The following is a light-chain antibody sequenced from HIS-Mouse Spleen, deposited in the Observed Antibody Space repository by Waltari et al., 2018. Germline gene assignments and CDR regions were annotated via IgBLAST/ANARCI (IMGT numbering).Light chain of an antibody. Sequence: DVVMTQSPLSLPVTLGQPASISCRSSQSLVHSDGNTYLNWFQQRPGQSPRRLIYKVSIRDSGVPDRFSGSGSGTDFTLKISRVEAEDVGVYYCMQGTHWLTFGGGTKVEIK. J-gene: IGKJ4*01. CDR3: MQGTHWLT. CDR2: KVS. V-gene: IGKV2-30*02. CDR1: QSLVHSDGNTY.